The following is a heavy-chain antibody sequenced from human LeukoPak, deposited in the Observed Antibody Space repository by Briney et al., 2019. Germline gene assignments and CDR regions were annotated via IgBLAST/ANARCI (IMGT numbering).Heavy chain of an antibody. CDR3: TRGVGAINY. CDR2: INSDGYSI. CDR1: GFTFSSYW. Sequence: GGSLRLSCAASGFTFSSYWMHWVRQVPGRGLVWVSRINSDGYSISYADSVKGRFTISRDNAKSTLFLQMNSLKTEDTAVYYCTRGVGAINYWGQGTLVTVSS. J-gene: IGHJ4*02. V-gene: IGHV3-74*01. D-gene: IGHD1-26*01.